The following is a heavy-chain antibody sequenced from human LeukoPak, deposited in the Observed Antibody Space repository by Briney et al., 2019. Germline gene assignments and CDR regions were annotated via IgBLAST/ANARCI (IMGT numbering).Heavy chain of an antibody. J-gene: IGHJ2*01. CDR3: ARDRIGYYDFWSGYYMDWYFDL. CDR2: IYDSGST. CDR1: GGSIRSSYYY. D-gene: IGHD3-3*01. V-gene: IGHV4-39*07. Sequence: SETLSLTCTVSGGSIRSSYYYWGWIRQPPGKGLEWIGSIYDSGSTYNNPSLKSRVTISVDTSKNQFSLKLSSVTAADTAVYYCARDRIGYYDFWSGYYMDWYFDLWGRGTLVTVSS.